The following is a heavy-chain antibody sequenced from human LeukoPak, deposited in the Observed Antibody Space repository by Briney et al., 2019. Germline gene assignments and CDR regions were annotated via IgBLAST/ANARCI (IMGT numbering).Heavy chain of an antibody. CDR1: GFSFSDYY. D-gene: IGHD6-19*01. V-gene: IGHV3-7*01. CDR2: IKQDGSEK. J-gene: IGHJ4*02. CDR3: ARDTRGSGWYYFDY. Sequence: GGSLRLSCAASGFSFSDYYMSWIRQAPGKGLEWVANIKQDGSEKYYVDSVKGRFTISRDNAKNSLYLQMNSLRAEDTALYYCARDTRGSGWYYFDYWGQGTLVTVSS.